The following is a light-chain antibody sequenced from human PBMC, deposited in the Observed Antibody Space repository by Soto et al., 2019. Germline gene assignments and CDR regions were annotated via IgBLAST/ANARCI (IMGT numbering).Light chain of an antibody. V-gene: IGLV2-11*01. CDR2: DVS. CDR3: CSYGGSYTYV. CDR1: SSDVGGYKY. Sequence: QSVLTQPASVSGSPGQSITISCTGTSSDVGGYKYVSWYQQHPGKAPKLMIYDVSKRPSGVPDRFSGSKSGNTASLTISGLQAEDEADYYCCSYGGSYTYVFGTGTKLTVL. J-gene: IGLJ1*01.